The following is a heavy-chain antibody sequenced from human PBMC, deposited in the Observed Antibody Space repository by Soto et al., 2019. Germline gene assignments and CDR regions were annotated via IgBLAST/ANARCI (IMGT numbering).Heavy chain of an antibody. V-gene: IGHV4-4*02. J-gene: IGHJ2*01. CDR1: GGSISRSNW. D-gene: IGHD2-2*02. CDR3: ARFVKHYQLLYWENWYFDL. CDR2: IYHSGST. Sequence: QVQLQESGPGLVKPSGTLSLTCAVSGGSISRSNWWSWVRQPPGKGLEWIGEIYHSGSTNYNPSLKSRVTISVDKSKNQFSLKLSSVTAADTAVYYCARFVKHYQLLYWENWYFDLWGRGTLVTVSS.